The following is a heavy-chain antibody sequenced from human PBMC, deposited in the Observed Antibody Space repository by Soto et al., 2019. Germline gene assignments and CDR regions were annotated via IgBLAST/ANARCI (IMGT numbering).Heavy chain of an antibody. J-gene: IGHJ6*02. Sequence: GGSLRLSCAASGFTVSSNYMHWVRQAPGKGLEWVAVISYDGSNKYYADSVKGRFTISRDNSKNTLYLQMNSLRAEDTAVYYCAKVVEGDGYNFYYYYGMDVWGQGTTVTVSS. D-gene: IGHD1-1*01. CDR1: GFTVSSNY. CDR2: ISYDGSNK. V-gene: IGHV3-30*18. CDR3: AKVVEGDGYNFYYYYGMDV.